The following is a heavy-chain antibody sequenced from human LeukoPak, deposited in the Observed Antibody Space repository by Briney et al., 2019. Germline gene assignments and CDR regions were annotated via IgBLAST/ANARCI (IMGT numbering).Heavy chain of an antibody. V-gene: IGHV3-21*01. J-gene: IGHJ6*03. CDR2: ISSSSSYI. Sequence: GGSLRLSCAASGLTFSSYSMNSGRRAPGKGLEWVSSISSSSSYIYYADSVKGRFTISRDNAKNSLYLQMTSLRAEDTAVYYCARDEMYYDILTGYYYYMDVWGKGTTVTVSS. D-gene: IGHD3-9*01. CDR3: ARDEMYYDILTGYYYYMDV. CDR1: GLTFSSYS.